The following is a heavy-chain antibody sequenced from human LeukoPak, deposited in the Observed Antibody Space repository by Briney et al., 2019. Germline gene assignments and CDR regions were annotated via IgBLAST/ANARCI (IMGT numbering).Heavy chain of an antibody. CDR2: INHSGST. CDR1: GGSFSGYY. V-gene: IGHV4-34*01. J-gene: IGHJ5*02. Sequence: PSETLSLTCAVYGGSFSGYYWSWIRQPPGKGLEWIGEINHSGSTNYNPSLKSRVTISVDTSKNEFSLKVRYMTAADTAVYYCARVPGVYYDSLTGYGSGWFDPWSPGTLVTVSS. D-gene: IGHD3-9*01. CDR3: ARVPGVYYDSLTGYGSGWFDP.